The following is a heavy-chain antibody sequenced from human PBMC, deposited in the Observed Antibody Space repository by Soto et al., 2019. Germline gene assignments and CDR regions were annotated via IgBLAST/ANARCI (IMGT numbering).Heavy chain of an antibody. D-gene: IGHD1-26*01. CDR2: TRKKANSYST. J-gene: IGHJ4*02. CDR1: GFTFSDHY. CDR3: VRASGDYSFYF. Sequence: EVQLVESGGGLVQPGGSLRLSCAASGFTFSDHYMDWVRQAPGKGLEWVGRTRKKANSYSTEYAASVKGRFTISRDDSKNSLYLQMNSLETEYTAVYYCVRASGDYSFYFWGQGTLVTVSS. V-gene: IGHV3-72*01.